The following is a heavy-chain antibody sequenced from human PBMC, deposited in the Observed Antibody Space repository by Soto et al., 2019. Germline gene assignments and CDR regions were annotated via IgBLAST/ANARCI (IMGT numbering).Heavy chain of an antibody. J-gene: IGHJ4*02. Sequence: ASVKVSCKASGYTFTVYYMHWVRQAPGQGLEWMGWINPNSGGTNYAQKFQGRVTITADKSTSTAYMELSSLRSEDTAVYYCARDAEGVAATHFDYWGQGTLVTVSS. V-gene: IGHV1-2*02. D-gene: IGHD2-15*01. CDR1: GYTFTVYY. CDR2: INPNSGGT. CDR3: ARDAEGVAATHFDY.